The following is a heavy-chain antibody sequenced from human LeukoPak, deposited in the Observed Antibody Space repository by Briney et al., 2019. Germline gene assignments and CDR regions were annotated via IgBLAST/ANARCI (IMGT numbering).Heavy chain of an antibody. J-gene: IGHJ4*02. V-gene: IGHV3-30*19. CDR1: GFTLSSYG. CDR3: AFDERLGGSSSVFDY. Sequence: PGRSLRLSCAASGFTLSSYGMHWVRQAPGKGLEWVAVIWYDGSNKYYADSVKGRFTISRDNSKNTLYLQMNSLRAEDTAVYYCAFDERLGGSSSVFDYWGQGTLVTVSS. CDR2: IWYDGSNK. D-gene: IGHD2-15*01.